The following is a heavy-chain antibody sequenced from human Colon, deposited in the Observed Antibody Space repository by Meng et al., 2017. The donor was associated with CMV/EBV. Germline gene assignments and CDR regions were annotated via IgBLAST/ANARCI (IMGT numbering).Heavy chain of an antibody. CDR1: GFTFSSYA. V-gene: IGHV3-23*03. CDR3: AIGGRFWSGYEAY. J-gene: IGHJ4*02. Sequence: GESLKISCAASGFTFSSYAISWVRQAPGQGLEWVSVIYSGGSSTYYADSVKGRFTISRDNSKNTLYLQMNSLRAEDTAVYYWAIGGRFWSGYEAYWGQGTLVTVSS. D-gene: IGHD3-3*01. CDR2: IYSGGSST.